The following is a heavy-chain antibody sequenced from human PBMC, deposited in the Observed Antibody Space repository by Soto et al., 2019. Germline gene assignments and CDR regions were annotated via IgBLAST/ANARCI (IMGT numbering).Heavy chain of an antibody. D-gene: IGHD3-10*01. CDR3: ARDKGGAALKGSGMDV. Sequence: QVQLQESGPGLVKPSQTLSLSCSVSGGSISSRDYYWSWIRHHPEKGLEWIGSIYYNGSTYYNPSLKSRVTVSSDTSMNEFSLKLTSVTAADTAVYYCARDKGGAALKGSGMDVWGQGTTVTVSS. V-gene: IGHV4-31*03. J-gene: IGHJ6*02. CDR2: IYYNGST. CDR1: GGSISSRDYY.